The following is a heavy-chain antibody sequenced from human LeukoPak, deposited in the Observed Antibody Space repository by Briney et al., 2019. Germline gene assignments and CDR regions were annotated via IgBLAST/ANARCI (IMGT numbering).Heavy chain of an antibody. D-gene: IGHD4-17*01. Sequence: GGSLRLSCAASGFTFSSYAMSWVRQAPGKGLEWVSAISGSGGSTYYADSVKGRFTISRDNSKNTPYLQMNSLRAEDTAVYYCARDARSGHDYGDYLFDYWGQGTLVAVSS. CDR3: ARDARSGHDYGDYLFDY. V-gene: IGHV3-23*01. CDR1: GFTFSSYA. J-gene: IGHJ4*02. CDR2: ISGSGGST.